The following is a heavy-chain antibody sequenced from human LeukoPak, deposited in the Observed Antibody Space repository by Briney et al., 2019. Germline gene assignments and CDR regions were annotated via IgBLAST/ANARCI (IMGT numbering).Heavy chain of an antibody. CDR2: ITGNGGSI. D-gene: IGHD1-26*01. Sequence: PGGSLRLSCVASGCTFHAHGMNWVRQAPGKGLEWVCGITGNGGSISYADSVKGRFAISRDNTKNSLYLQMTSLKVEDTALYYCVKDGSYIAFDIWGLGTMVTVSS. V-gene: IGHV3-20*04. J-gene: IGHJ3*02. CDR3: VKDGSYIAFDI. CDR1: GCTFHAHG.